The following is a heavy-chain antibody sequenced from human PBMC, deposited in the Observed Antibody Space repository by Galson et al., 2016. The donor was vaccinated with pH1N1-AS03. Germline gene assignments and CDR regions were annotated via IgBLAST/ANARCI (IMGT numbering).Heavy chain of an antibody. V-gene: IGHV3-23*01. D-gene: IGHD4-17*01. Sequence: SLRLSCAASGLTFSSFALHWVRQAPGKGLEWVSAITSRGSTYYADSVKGRFTISRDNSKNTLYLQMNSLRAEDTAVYYCAKDPIQYGDYVWYFDYWGQGTLVTVSS. J-gene: IGHJ4*02. CDR3: AKDPIQYGDYVWYFDY. CDR2: ITSRGST. CDR1: GLTFSSFA.